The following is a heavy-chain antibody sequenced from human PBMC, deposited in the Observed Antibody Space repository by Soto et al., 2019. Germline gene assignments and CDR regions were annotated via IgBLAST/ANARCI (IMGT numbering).Heavy chain of an antibody. D-gene: IGHD3-10*01. CDR2: IVVGSGNT. J-gene: IGHJ4*02. CDR1: GFTFTSSA. Sequence: SVKVSCKASGFTFTSSAVQWVRQARGQRLEWIGWIVVGSGNTNYAQKFQERVTITRDMSTSTAYMELSSLRSEDTAVYYCAADRSPPWFGELLGYWGQGTLVTVSS. CDR3: AADRSPPWFGELLGY. V-gene: IGHV1-58*01.